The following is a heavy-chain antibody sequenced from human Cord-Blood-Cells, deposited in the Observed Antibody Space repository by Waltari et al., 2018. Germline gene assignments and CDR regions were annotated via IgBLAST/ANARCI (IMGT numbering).Heavy chain of an antibody. CDR1: GGSISSGGYL. V-gene: IGHV4-30-2*01. Sequence: QLQLQESGPGLVKPSQPLPLTCAVPGGSISSGGYLWRWIRKPPGKGLEWIGYIYHSGSTYYNPSLKSRVTISVDRSKNQFSLKLSSVTAADTAVYYCARGRNYWFDPWGQGTLVTVSS. J-gene: IGHJ5*02. CDR2: IYHSGST. CDR3: ARGRNYWFDP. D-gene: IGHD4-4*01.